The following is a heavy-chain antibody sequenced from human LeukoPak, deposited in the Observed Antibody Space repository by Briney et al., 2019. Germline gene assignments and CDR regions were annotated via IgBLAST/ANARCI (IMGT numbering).Heavy chain of an antibody. V-gene: IGHV3-23*01. CDR1: GFTLPDYP. CDR3: AKDRRQGFFDY. CDR2: ISGNGGST. Sequence: GGSLRLSCAASGFTLPDYPMTWVRQAPGKGLEWVSGISGNGGSTYHADSVKGRFTISRDNSKNTLYLQMHSLRAEDTAVYYCAKDRRQGFFDYWGQGTLVTVSS. J-gene: IGHJ4*02.